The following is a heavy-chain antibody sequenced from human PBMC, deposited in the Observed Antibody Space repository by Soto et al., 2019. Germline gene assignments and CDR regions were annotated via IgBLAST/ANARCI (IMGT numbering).Heavy chain of an antibody. J-gene: IGHJ6*02. Sequence: HPGGSLRLSCAASGFTFSSYGMHWVRQAPGKGLEWVAVIWYDGSNKYYADSVKGRFTISRDNSKNTLYLQVNSLRAEDTAVYYCARDVYRNDAFYYGMDVWGQGTTVTVSS. D-gene: IGHD1-1*01. V-gene: IGHV3-33*01. CDR2: IWYDGSNK. CDR1: GFTFSSYG. CDR3: ARDVYRNDAFYYGMDV.